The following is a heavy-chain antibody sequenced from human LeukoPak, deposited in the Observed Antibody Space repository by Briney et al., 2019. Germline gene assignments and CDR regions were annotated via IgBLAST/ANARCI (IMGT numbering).Heavy chain of an antibody. D-gene: IGHD1-26*01. CDR1: GFTFSSYA. V-gene: IGHV3-30-3*01. Sequence: PGGSLRLSCAASGFTFSSYAMHWVRQAPGKGLEWVAVISYDGSNKYYADSVKGRFTISRDNSKNTLYLQMNNLRAEDTAVYYCARVGATGPDYWGQGTLVTVSS. CDR3: ARVGATGPDY. J-gene: IGHJ4*02. CDR2: ISYDGSNK.